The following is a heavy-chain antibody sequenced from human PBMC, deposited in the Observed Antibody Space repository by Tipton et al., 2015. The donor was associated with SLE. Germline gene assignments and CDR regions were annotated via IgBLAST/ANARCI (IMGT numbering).Heavy chain of an antibody. J-gene: IGHJ4*02. D-gene: IGHD2-21*01. CDR3: ALNSGLVIDYYFDY. Sequence: SLRLSCAASGFTPNNYEMSWVRQAPGKGLEWVSSISGSGNTKNYANSVKGRFTISRDNGRNSVSLQMYSLRADDTAIYYCALNSGLVIDYYFDYWGQGTLVSVSS. CDR1: GFTPNNYE. CDR2: ISGSGNTK. V-gene: IGHV3-48*03.